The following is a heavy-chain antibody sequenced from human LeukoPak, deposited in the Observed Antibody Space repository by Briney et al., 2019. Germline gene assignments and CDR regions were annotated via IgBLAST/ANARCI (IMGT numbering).Heavy chain of an antibody. CDR1: GFTFSTYG. J-gene: IGHJ4*02. CDR2: ISSSSDAI. V-gene: IGHV3-48*02. CDR3: ARAMRSGYDH. D-gene: IGHD5-12*01. Sequence: PGGSLRLSCAASGFTFSTYGMNWVRQAPGKGPEWVSYISSSSDAIYYADSVRGRFTISRDNAKNSLYLQMNSLRDEDTAVYYCARAMRSGYDHWGQGTLVTVSS.